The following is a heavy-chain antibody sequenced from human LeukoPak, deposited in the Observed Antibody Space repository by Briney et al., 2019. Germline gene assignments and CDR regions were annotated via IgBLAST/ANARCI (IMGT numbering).Heavy chain of an antibody. CDR2: IYTGGST. J-gene: IGHJ4*02. V-gene: IGHV4-4*07. CDR1: GGSISSYY. D-gene: IGHD3-22*01. CDR3: ARNGDDSSDYYYFDY. Sequence: SETLSLTCTVSGGSISSYYWSWIRQPAGKGLEWIGRIYTGGSTNYNPSLKSRVTISVDTSKNQFSLKLNSVTAADTAIYYCARNGDDSSDYYYFDYWGQGTLVTVSS.